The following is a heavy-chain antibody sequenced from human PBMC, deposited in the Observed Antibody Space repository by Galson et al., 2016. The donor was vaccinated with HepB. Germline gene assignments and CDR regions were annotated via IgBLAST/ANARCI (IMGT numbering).Heavy chain of an antibody. D-gene: IGHD3-10*01. CDR3: AKVSTVHLFIDRFDF. CDR2: ISYDGRNK. V-gene: IGHV3-30*18. J-gene: IGHJ3*01. CDR1: GFTFGSYG. Sequence: SLRLSCAGSGFTFGSYGMHWVRQAPGKGLEWVAVISYDGRNKYYEDSVKGRFTISRDNSNSTMFLQMSDVRPEDTAVYFCAKVSTVHLFIDRFDFWGRGTVVTVAS.